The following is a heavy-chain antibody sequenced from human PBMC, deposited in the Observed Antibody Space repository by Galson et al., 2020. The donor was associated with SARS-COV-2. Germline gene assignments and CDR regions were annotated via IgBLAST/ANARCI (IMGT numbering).Heavy chain of an antibody. V-gene: IGHV3-9*01. J-gene: IGHJ4*02. CDR3: AKLVEMATITDY. CDR2: ISWNSGSI. D-gene: IGHD5-12*01. CDR1: GFTFDDYA. Sequence: GGSLRLSCAASGFTFDDYAMHWIRQAPGKGLEWVSGISWNSGSIGYADSVKGRFTISRDNAKNSLYLQMNSLRAEDTALYYCAKLVEMATITDYWGQGTLVTVSS.